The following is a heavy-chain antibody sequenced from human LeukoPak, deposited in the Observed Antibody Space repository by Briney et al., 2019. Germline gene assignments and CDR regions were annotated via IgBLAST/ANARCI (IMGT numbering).Heavy chain of an antibody. CDR1: GFTFSSYA. CDR3: AKDIGYCSGGSCLGGYFDY. Sequence: GGSLRLSCAASGFTFSSYAMSWVRQALGKGLEWVSAISGSGGSTYYADSVKGRFTISRDNSKNTLYLQMNSLRAEDTAVYYCAKDIGYCSGGSCLGGYFDYWGQGTLVTVSS. J-gene: IGHJ4*02. V-gene: IGHV3-23*01. CDR2: ISGSGGST. D-gene: IGHD2-15*01.